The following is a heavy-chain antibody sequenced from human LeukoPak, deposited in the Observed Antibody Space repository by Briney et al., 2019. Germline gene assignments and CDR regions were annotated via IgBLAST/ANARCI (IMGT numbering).Heavy chain of an antibody. J-gene: IGHJ4*02. V-gene: IGHV4-30-4*08. CDR2: IYYSGST. Sequence: SETLSLTCTVSGGSIGSGDYYWSWIRQPPGKGLEWIGYIYYSGSTYYNPSLKSRVTISVDTSKNQFSLKLSSVTAADTAVYYCARVTLDKKPRSSLRFLEWPLYYFDYWGQGTLVTVSS. D-gene: IGHD3-3*01. CDR1: GGSIGSGDYY. CDR3: ARVTLDKKPRSSLRFLEWPLYYFDY.